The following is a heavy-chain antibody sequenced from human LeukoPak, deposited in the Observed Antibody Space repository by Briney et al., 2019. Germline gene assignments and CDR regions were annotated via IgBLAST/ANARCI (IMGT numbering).Heavy chain of an antibody. CDR1: GGSFSGYY. CDR3: ARSFVPYYFDY. D-gene: IGHD6-6*01. Sequence: SETLSLTCAVYGGSFSGYYWSCIRQPPGKGMEWIGEINHSGSTNYNPSLKSRVTISVDTSKNQFSLKLSSVTAADTAVYYCARSFVPYYFDYWGQGTLVTVSS. V-gene: IGHV4-34*01. J-gene: IGHJ4*02. CDR2: INHSGST.